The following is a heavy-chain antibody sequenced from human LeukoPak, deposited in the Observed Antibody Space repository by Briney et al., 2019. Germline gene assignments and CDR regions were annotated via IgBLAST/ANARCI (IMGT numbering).Heavy chain of an antibody. CDR2: ICHSGST. CDR1: GYSISSIYC. D-gene: IGHD3-3*01. V-gene: IGHV4-38-2*02. CDR3: ARRGWSGYNYYYYYYMDV. J-gene: IGHJ6*03. Sequence: SETLSLTCTVSGYSISSIYCWGWIRQSPGIGLEWIGRICHSGSTYYNPSLKSRVTMSVDTSKSQFSLNLRSVTAADTAVYYCARRGWSGYNYYYYYYMDVWGKGTTVTVSS.